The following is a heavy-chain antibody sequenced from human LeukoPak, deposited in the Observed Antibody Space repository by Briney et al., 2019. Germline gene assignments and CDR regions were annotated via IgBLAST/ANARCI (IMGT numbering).Heavy chain of an antibody. J-gene: IGHJ6*03. D-gene: IGHD6-13*01. CDR1: GGTFSSYA. Sequence: GASVTVSCKASGGTFSSYAISWVRQAPGQGLEWMGGIIPIFGTANYAQKFQGRVTITTDESTSTAYMELSSLRSEDTAVYYCARDRGYYSSSWYSKTYYYYYYMDVWGKGTTVTVSS. CDR3: ARDRGYYSSSWYSKTYYYYYYMDV. CDR2: IIPIFGTA. V-gene: IGHV1-69*05.